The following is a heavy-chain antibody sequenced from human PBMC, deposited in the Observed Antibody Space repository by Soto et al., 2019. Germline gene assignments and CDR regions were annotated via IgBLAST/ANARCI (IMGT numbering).Heavy chain of an antibody. J-gene: IGHJ4*02. CDR2: IWYDGSNK. Sequence: QVQLVESGGGVVQPGRSLRLSCAASGFTFSSYGMHWVRQAPGKGLEWVAVIWYDGSNKYYADSVKGRFTISRDNSKNTLYLQMNSLRAEDTAVYYWARDLSRGYSYGSDYWGQGTLVTFSS. CDR3: ARDLSRGYSYGSDY. V-gene: IGHV3-33*01. D-gene: IGHD5-18*01. CDR1: GFTFSSYG.